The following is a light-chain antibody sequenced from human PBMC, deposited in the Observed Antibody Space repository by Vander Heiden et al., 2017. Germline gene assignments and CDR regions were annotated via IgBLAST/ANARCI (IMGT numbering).Light chain of an antibody. J-gene: IGKJ4*01. CDR3: QQTYTVPVT. Sequence: DMLMTQSPYSLSASVGDRVTISGRASHFMSTYLKWFQQKPGRAPKLLIYDASRLQAGVPSRFTGSGSGQDFSLTITSLQPEDFATYCCQQTYTVPVTFGGGTRVE. CDR2: DAS. CDR1: HFMSTY. V-gene: IGKV1-39*01.